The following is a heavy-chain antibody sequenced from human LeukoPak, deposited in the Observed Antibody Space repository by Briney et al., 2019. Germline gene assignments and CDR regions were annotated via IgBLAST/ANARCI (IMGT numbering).Heavy chain of an antibody. J-gene: IGHJ5*02. Sequence: SETLSLTCTVSGGSISSSNYYWGWIRQPPGKGLEWIGGIYYSGSTYYNPSLKSRVTISVDTSKNQFSLKLSSVTAADTAVYYCASLRWLQFEHWFDPWGQGTLVTVSS. CDR2: IYYSGST. V-gene: IGHV4-39*01. CDR1: GGSISSSNYY. CDR3: ASLRWLQFEHWFDP. D-gene: IGHD5-24*01.